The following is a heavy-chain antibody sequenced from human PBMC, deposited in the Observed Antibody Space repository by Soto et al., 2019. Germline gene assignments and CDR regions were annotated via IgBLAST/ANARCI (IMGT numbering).Heavy chain of an antibody. Sequence: PGGSLRLSCAASGFTFSNYAMHWVRQAPGKGLEWVAVISYDGSNKYYADSVKGRFTISRDNSKNTLYLQMNSLRAEDTAVYYCARRDYSYYGMDVWGQGXTVTVSS. J-gene: IGHJ6*02. CDR2: ISYDGSNK. CDR1: GFTFSNYA. CDR3: ARRDYSYYGMDV. V-gene: IGHV3-30-3*01.